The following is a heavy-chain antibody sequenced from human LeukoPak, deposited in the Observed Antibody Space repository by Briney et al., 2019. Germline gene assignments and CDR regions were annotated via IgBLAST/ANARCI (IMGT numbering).Heavy chain of an antibody. Sequence: GASVKVSCKASGYTFTSYGISWVRQAPGQGLEWMGWISSYNSDTNYAQKLQGRVTMTTDTSTSTVYMELRSLRSDDTAVYYCARGGVIVVVSAAHTRYYYGMDVWGQGTTVTVSS. J-gene: IGHJ6*02. V-gene: IGHV1-18*01. CDR1: GYTFTSYG. CDR3: ARGGVIVVVSAAHTRYYYGMDV. D-gene: IGHD2-15*01. CDR2: ISSYNSDT.